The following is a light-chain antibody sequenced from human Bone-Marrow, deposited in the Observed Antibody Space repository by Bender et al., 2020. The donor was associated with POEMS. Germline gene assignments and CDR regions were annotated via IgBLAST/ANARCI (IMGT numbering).Light chain of an antibody. V-gene: IGLV2-14*02. Sequence: QSALTQPASVSGSPGQSITISCTGTSSDVGSYNLVSWYQQHPGKAPKLMIYAVTKRPSGVSNRFSGSKSGNTASLTISGLQAEDEADYYCSSYTAGSKVFGTGTKVTVV. CDR2: AVT. CDR3: SSYTAGSKV. J-gene: IGLJ1*01. CDR1: SSDVGSYNL.